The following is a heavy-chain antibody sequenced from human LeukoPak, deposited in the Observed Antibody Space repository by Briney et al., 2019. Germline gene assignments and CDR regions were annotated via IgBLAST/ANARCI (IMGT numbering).Heavy chain of an antibody. CDR3: AKKGIRSGNYPLDY. D-gene: IGHD1-26*01. CDR1: GFTLSSYA. V-gene: IGHV3-23*01. J-gene: IGHJ4*02. CDR2: ISGSGGST. Sequence: GGSLRLSCAASGFTLSSYAMSWVRQAPGKGLEWLSSISGSGGSTNYADSVKGRFTISRDNSKNTLYLQMNSLRAEDTAVYYCAKKGIRSGNYPLDYWGQGTLVTVSS.